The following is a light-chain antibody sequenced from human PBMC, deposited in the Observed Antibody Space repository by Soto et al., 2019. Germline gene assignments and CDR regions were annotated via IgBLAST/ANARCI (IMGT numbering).Light chain of an antibody. CDR3: SSYTSSSTPYV. CDR1: SSDVGGYNY. J-gene: IGLJ1*01. V-gene: IGLV2-14*01. CDR2: DVS. Sequence: SVLTQPASVSGSTGQSITISCTGTSSDVGGYNYVSWYQQHPGKAPKLMIYDVSNRPSGVSNRFSGSKSGNTASLTISGLQAEDEADYYCSSYTSSSTPYVFGTGTKVTV.